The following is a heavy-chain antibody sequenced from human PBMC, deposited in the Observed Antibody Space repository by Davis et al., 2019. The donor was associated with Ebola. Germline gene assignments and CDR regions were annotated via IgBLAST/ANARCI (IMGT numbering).Heavy chain of an antibody. Sequence: PGGSLRLSCAASGFTFSSYAMHWVRQAPGKGLEWVAVISYDGSNKYYADSVKGRFTISRDNSKNTLYLQMNSLRAEDTAVYYCAKGLSRYCSGGSCYYTVGFYGMDVWGKGTTVTVSS. V-gene: IGHV3-30-3*01. D-gene: IGHD2-15*01. CDR3: AKGLSRYCSGGSCYYTVGFYGMDV. CDR2: ISYDGSNK. J-gene: IGHJ6*04. CDR1: GFTFSSYA.